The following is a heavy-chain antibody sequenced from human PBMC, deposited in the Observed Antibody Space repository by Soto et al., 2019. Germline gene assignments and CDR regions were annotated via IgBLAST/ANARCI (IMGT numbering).Heavy chain of an antibody. D-gene: IGHD6-13*01. CDR1: GFTVSNNY. V-gene: IGHV3-53*03. J-gene: IGHJ6*02. Sequence: GGALRLYCSASGFTVSNNYISWVRQPPGKGLEWVSLIYSGGSTYYADSVKGRFTLSRDNSKNTVYLQMNSLRAEDTAVYYCARAEWGSSYTQYYYALDVWGQGTTVTVS. CDR3: ARAEWGSSYTQYYYALDV. CDR2: IYSGGST.